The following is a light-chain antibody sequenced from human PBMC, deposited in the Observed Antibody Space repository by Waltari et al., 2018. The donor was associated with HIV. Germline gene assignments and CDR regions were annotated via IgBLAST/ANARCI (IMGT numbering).Light chain of an antibody. Sequence: QSALTQPASVSGSPGQSITISCTGTSSDVGGYNYVSWYQQHPGKVPKLMIYDVSNRPSGVSTRFSGSKSGNTASLTISGLQAEDEADYYCSSYTSSSTNVFGTGTKVTVL. CDR1: SSDVGGYNY. CDR2: DVS. CDR3: SSYTSSSTNV. J-gene: IGLJ1*01. V-gene: IGLV2-14*03.